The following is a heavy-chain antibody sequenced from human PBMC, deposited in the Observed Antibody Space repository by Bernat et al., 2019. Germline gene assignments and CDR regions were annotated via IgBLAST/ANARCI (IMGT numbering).Heavy chain of an antibody. CDR3: ARARDGYYMDV. Sequence: EVQLVESGGGLVQPGGSLRLSCAASGFTLSSYWMHWVRQAPGEGLVWVSRINGDGGSTTYADSVKGRFTISRDNAKNTLYLQMNSLRAEDTAVYYCARARDGYYMDVWGKGTTVTVSS. CDR1: GFTLSSYW. CDR2: INGDGGST. D-gene: IGHD5-24*01. J-gene: IGHJ6*03. V-gene: IGHV3-74*01.